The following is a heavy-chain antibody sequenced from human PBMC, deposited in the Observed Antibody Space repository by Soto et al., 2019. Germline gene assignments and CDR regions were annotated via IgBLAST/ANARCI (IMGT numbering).Heavy chain of an antibody. Sequence: ASVKGSCKGSGYTLTSYAMHWVRQAPGQRLEWMGWINAGNGNTKYSQKLQGRVTITRDTSASTAYMELSSLRSEDTAVYYCARAPQTYYYDSSGYYFDYWGQGPLVTVSS. D-gene: IGHD3-22*01. CDR2: INAGNGNT. J-gene: IGHJ4*02. CDR1: GYTLTSYA. V-gene: IGHV1-3*01. CDR3: ARAPQTYYYDSSGYYFDY.